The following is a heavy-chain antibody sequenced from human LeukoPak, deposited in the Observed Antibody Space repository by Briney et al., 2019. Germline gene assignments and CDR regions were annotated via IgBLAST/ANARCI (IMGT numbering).Heavy chain of an antibody. CDR2: IFSGGNT. CDR3: ARGDWGYTYGYTI. D-gene: IGHD5-18*01. Sequence: GGSLRLSCAASGFTVSSNYMNWVRQAPGKGLEWVSVIFSGGNTYYADSVKGRFTISRDNSKNTVYLQMNSLRAEDTAVYYCARGDWGYTYGYTIWGRGTLVTVSS. V-gene: IGHV3-53*01. J-gene: IGHJ2*01. CDR1: GFTVSSNY.